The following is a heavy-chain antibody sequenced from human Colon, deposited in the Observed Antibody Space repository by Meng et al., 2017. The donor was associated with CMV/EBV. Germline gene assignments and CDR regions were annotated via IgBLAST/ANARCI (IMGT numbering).Heavy chain of an antibody. J-gene: IGHJ4*02. CDR1: GCRITDYA. CDR2: ISASGYYT. D-gene: IGHD5-24*01. V-gene: IGHV3-23*01. CDR3: AKAPTRRYYFDS. Sequence: CAASGCRITDYAVNWVRQAPVKGLDWVSVISASGYYTFYAESVKGRFTIGRDISKNTVYLQTSSLRAEDTAVYFCAKAPTRRYYFDSWGQGSLVTVSS.